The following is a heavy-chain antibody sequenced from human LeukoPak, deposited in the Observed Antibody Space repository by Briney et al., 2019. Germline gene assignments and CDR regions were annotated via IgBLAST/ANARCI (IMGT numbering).Heavy chain of an antibody. CDR3: AKDGGSSNWYYFDY. J-gene: IGHJ4*02. V-gene: IGHV3-21*04. CDR2: ISSDSNYI. D-gene: IGHD6-13*01. Sequence: PGGSLRLSCAASGFTFSSYSMNWVRQTSGKGLEWVSAISSDSNYIYYADSVKGRFTISRDNAKNSLYLQMNSLRAEDMALYFCAKDGGSSNWYYFDYWGQGTLVTVSS. CDR1: GFTFSSYS.